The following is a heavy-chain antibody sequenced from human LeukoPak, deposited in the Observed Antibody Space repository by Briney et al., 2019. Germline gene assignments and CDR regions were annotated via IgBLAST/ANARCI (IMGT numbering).Heavy chain of an antibody. J-gene: IGHJ4*02. CDR3: AKKVIEWLRFGSYFDY. CDR1: GFTFSSYA. CDR2: ISASGGST. V-gene: IGHV3-23*01. Sequence: GGSLRLSCAASGFTFSSYAMSWVRQAPGKGLEWVSAISASGGSTYYADSVKGRFTISRDNSKNTLYLQMNSLRAEDTAVYYCAKKVIEWLRFGSYFDYWGQGTLVTVSS. D-gene: IGHD5-12*01.